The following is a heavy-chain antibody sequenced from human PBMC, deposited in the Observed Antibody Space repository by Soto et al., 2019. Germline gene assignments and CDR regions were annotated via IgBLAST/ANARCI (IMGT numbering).Heavy chain of an antibody. CDR3: ARGLTIFGVVIGY. Sequence: QVQLVQSGAEVKKPGASVKLSCKTSGYTFTGYVVDWVRQAPGQGLEWMGWINSGNGNTKYSEKFQGRVTITRDTSARTVYMELNSLTSEDTAVYYCARGLTIFGVVIGYWGQGTLVTVSS. V-gene: IGHV1-3*01. J-gene: IGHJ4*02. D-gene: IGHD3-3*01. CDR1: GYTFTGYV. CDR2: INSGNGNT.